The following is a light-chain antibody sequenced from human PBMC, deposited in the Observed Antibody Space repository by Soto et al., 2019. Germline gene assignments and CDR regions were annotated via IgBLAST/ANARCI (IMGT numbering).Light chain of an antibody. CDR2: WAS. V-gene: IGKV4-1*01. Sequence: SVITQSPDSLTVSLGESTTIKCKSSQQAFYGSSTKNYLAWYQQKPGQPPKLLIYWASNRESGVPGRFSGSGSGTDFTLTISSLQPEDVAVYYCQQYNNWPPINFGQGTRLEIK. CDR1: QQAFYGSSTKNY. J-gene: IGKJ5*01. CDR3: QQYNNWPPIN.